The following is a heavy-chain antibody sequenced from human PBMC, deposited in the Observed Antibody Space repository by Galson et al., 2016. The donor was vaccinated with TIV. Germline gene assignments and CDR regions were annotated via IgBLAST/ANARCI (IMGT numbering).Heavy chain of an antibody. J-gene: IGHJ6*02. Sequence: SLRLSCAASGLSVNINYMTWVRQAPGKGLEWVSLISDGGKTYYADYVKVRFTISRDNSRNTLYLQMNGLRAEDTAVYFCARDRIVDATYYYYYYGLDIWGQGTAVTVSS. CDR2: ISDGGKT. D-gene: IGHD1-26*01. CDR3: ARDRIVDATYYYYYYGLDI. CDR1: GLSVNINY. V-gene: IGHV3-66*02.